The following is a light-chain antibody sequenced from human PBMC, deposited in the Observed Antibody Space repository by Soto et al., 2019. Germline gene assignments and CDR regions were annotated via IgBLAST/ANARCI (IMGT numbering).Light chain of an antibody. CDR1: QSVSSSY. V-gene: IGKV3-20*01. CDR2: GAS. J-gene: IGKJ5*01. CDR3: QQYGRSPPGIT. Sequence: EIVLTQSPGTLSLSPGERATLSCRASQSVSSSYLAWYQQKPGQAPRLLLYGASSRATGIPDRFSGSGSGTDFTLTISRLEPEDFAVYYCQQYGRSPPGITFGQGTRLEIK.